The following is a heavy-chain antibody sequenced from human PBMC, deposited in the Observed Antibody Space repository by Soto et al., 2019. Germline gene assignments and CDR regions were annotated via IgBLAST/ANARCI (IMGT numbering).Heavy chain of an antibody. Sequence: LSLTCAVYGGSFSGYYWSWIRQPPRKGLARIGENNHSGSTNSNPSLKSRVTKSVDTSKNQFSLKLSSLTAADTAVYYCARFYGSGSYPTRYYYYYGMDGWGQGTTGTVSS. CDR2: NNHSGST. D-gene: IGHD3-10*01. V-gene: IGHV4-34*01. J-gene: IGHJ6*02. CDR1: GGSFSGYY. CDR3: ARFYGSGSYPTRYYYYYGMDG.